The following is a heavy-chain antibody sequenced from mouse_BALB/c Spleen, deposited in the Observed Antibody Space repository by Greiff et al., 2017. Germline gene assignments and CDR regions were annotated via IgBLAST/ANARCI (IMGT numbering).Heavy chain of an antibody. CDR3: ARVVSYYAMDY. V-gene: IGHV3-2*02. Sequence: DVQLQESGPGLVKPSQSLSLTCTVTGYSITSDYAWYWIRQFPGNQLEWMGYISSSGSTSYNPSLKSRISITRDTSKNQFFLQLNSVTTEDTAKYYCARVVSYYAMDYWGQGTSVTVSS. CDR1: GYSITSDYA. CDR2: ISSSGST. D-gene: IGHD1-1*02. J-gene: IGHJ4*01.